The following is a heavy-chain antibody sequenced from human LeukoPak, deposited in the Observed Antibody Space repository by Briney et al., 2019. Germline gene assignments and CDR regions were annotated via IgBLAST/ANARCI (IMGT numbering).Heavy chain of an antibody. CDR1: GGSISSSSYY. Sequence: KPSETLSLTCTVSGGSISSSSYYWGCIRQPPGKGLEWIGSIYYSGNTYYTPSLKSRVTISVDTSKNQCSLKLRSVTAADTAVYYCARQAGYYDSSGYFDYWGPGTLVTVSS. D-gene: IGHD3-22*01. V-gene: IGHV4-39*01. J-gene: IGHJ4*02. CDR3: ARQAGYYDSSGYFDY. CDR2: IYYSGNT.